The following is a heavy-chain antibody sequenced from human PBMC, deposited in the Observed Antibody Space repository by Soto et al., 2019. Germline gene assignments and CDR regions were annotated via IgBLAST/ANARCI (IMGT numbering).Heavy chain of an antibody. CDR3: ARSEEDSDYYYYGMDV. J-gene: IGHJ6*02. CDR1: GDTVSSNSVA. Sequence: SQTLSLTCVGSGDTVSSNSVAWNWVRPSPSRGLEWLGRTYYRSRWYSDYAVSVRSRIDINADTSKNQVSLQLNSVTPEDTAVYYCARSEEDSDYYYYGMDVWGQGTMVTVSS. CDR2: TYYRSRWYS. D-gene: IGHD2-15*01. V-gene: IGHV6-1*01.